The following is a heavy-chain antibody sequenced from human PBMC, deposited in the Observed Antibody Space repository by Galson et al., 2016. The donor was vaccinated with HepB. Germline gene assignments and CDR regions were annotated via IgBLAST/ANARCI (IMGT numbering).Heavy chain of an antibody. CDR3: AKGSGSIRADW. D-gene: IGHD2-15*01. V-gene: IGHV3-23*01. CDR2: ISGSGAST. CDR1: AFTFSTYG. Sequence: SLRLSCAASAFTFSTYGMSWVRQAPGKGPEWVSGISGSGASTYYADSVKGQFTISRDNSKNTLYLQMNSLRAEDTAVYYCAKGSGSIRADWWGQGTLV. J-gene: IGHJ4*02.